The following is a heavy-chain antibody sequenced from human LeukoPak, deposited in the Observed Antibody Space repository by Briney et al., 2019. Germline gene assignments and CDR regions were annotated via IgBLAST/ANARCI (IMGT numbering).Heavy chain of an antibody. CDR1: GYTFSSYG. D-gene: IGHD6-6*01. V-gene: IGHV1-18*01. Sequence: ASVRVSCKASGYTFSSYGINLARQAPGQGLEWMGWISPLSGNTDYAQNFQGRVTMTTDTSSSTAYMELRSLRSDDTAIYYCARDYLAAPAYWGQGTLVSVSS. J-gene: IGHJ4*02. CDR2: ISPLSGNT. CDR3: ARDYLAAPAY.